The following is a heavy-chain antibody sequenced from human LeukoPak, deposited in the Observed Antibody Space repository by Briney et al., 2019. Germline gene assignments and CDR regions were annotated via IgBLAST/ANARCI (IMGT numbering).Heavy chain of an antibody. D-gene: IGHD3-9*01. V-gene: IGHV4-34*01. Sequence: SETLSLTCAVYGGSFSGYYWSWIRQPPGKGLEWIGEINHSGSTNYNPPLKSRVTISVDTSKNQFSLKLSSVTAADTAVYYCARRGALNYDILTGTYNWFDPWGQGTLVTVSS. J-gene: IGHJ5*02. CDR3: ARRGALNYDILTGTYNWFDP. CDR2: INHSGST. CDR1: GGSFSGYY.